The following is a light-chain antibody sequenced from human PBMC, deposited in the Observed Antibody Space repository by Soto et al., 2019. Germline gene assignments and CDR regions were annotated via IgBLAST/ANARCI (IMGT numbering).Light chain of an antibody. CDR3: MQGTHWPPGHT. V-gene: IGKV2-30*01. J-gene: IGKJ2*01. Sequence: DVVMTQSPLSLPVTLGQPASISCRSSQSLVYSDGNTYLTWFQQRPGQSPRRLIYKVSNRDSGVPDRFSGSGSGTDFTLKISRVEAEDVGVYYCMQGTHWPPGHTLGQGTKLEL. CDR1: QSLVYSDGNTY. CDR2: KVS.